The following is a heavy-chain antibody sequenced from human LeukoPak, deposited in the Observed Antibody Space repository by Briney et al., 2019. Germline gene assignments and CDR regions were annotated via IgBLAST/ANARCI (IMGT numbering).Heavy chain of an antibody. CDR1: GFTFSSYG. CDR2: IWYDGSNK. Sequence: PGGSLRLSCAASGFTFSSYGMHWVRQAPGKGLEWVALIWYDGSNKYYADSVKGRFTISRDNSKNTLYLQMNSPRAEDTAVYYCAIDTSDDYADYWGQGTLVTVSS. J-gene: IGHJ4*02. CDR3: AIDTSDDYADY. V-gene: IGHV3-33*01.